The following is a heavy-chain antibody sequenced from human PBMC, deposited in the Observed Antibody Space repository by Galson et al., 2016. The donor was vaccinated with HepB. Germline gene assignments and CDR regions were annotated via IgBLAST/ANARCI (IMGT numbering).Heavy chain of an antibody. D-gene: IGHD1-26*01. CDR3: ARVMKERTRSKYYYHYYGMDV. CDR2: MNPNSDNT. V-gene: IGHV1-8*01. J-gene: IGHJ6*02. Sequence: SVKVSCKASGYTFTSYEINWVRQATGQGLEWMGWMNPNSDNTGFAQKFQGRVTMTWNTSISTAYMELSSLRSEDTAVYYCARVMKERTRSKYYYHYYGMDVWGQGTTVTVSS. CDR1: GYTFTSYE.